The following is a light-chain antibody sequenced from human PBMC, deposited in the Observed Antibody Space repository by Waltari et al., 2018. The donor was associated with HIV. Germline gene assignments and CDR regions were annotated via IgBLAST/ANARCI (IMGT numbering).Light chain of an antibody. CDR2: NNN. V-gene: IGLV1-44*01. Sequence: QSVLTHPPSASGTPGQGVTISRSGARSNIGTNTVHWYRQLPGTAPQRLIYNNNVRPSGVPDRFSGSKSGTSASLAISGLQSEDEADYYCAAWDDSLNGVLFGGGTKLTVL. CDR1: RSNIGTNT. CDR3: AAWDDSLNGVL. J-gene: IGLJ2*01.